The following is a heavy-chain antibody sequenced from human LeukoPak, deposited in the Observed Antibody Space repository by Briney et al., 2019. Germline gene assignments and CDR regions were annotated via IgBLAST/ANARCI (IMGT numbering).Heavy chain of an antibody. J-gene: IGHJ3*02. Sequence: ASVKVSCKASGYTFTSYDINWLRQATGQGLEWMGWMNPNSGNTGYAQKFQGRVTITRNTSISTAYMGLSSLRSEDTAVYYCAREGYYDSSGYYNDAFDIWGQGTMVTVSS. D-gene: IGHD3-22*01. CDR1: GYTFTSYD. V-gene: IGHV1-8*03. CDR2: MNPNSGNT. CDR3: AREGYYDSSGYYNDAFDI.